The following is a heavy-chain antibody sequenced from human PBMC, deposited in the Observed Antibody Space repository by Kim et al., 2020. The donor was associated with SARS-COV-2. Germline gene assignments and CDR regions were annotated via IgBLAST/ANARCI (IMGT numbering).Heavy chain of an antibody. CDR2: SSSSSTI. Sequence: SSSSSTIYYADSVKGRFTISRDNAKNSLYLQMNSLRDEDTAVYYCAGSSWGQGTLVTVSS. CDR3: AGSS. V-gene: IGHV3-48*02. J-gene: IGHJ4*02. D-gene: IGHD6-13*01.